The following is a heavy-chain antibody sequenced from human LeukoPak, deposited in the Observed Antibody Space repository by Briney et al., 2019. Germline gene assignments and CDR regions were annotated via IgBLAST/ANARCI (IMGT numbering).Heavy chain of an antibody. J-gene: IGHJ6*04. CDR2: ISSSGSTI. Sequence: GGSLRLSCAASGFTFSSYAMSWVRQAPGKGLEWVSYISSSGSTIYYADSVKGRFTISRDNAKNALYLQMNSLRAEDTAVYYCAELGITMIGGVWGKGTTVTISS. CDR1: GFTFSSYA. CDR3: AELGITMIGGV. V-gene: IGHV3-48*03. D-gene: IGHD3-10*02.